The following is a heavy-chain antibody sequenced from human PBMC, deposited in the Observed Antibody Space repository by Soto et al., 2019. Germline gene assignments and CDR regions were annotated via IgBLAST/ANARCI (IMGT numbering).Heavy chain of an antibody. J-gene: IGHJ4*02. Sequence: SETLSLTCAVYGGSFSGYYWSWIRQPPGKGLEWIGEINHSGSTNYNPSLKSRVTISVDTSKNQFSLKLSSVTAADTAVYYCARDLPHYDFWSGYYFDYWGQGTLVTVSS. V-gene: IGHV4-34*01. CDR3: ARDLPHYDFWSGYYFDY. CDR1: GGSFSGYY. D-gene: IGHD3-3*01. CDR2: INHSGST.